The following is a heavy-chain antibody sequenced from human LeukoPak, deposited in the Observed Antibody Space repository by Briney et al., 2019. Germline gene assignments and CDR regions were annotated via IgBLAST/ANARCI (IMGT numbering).Heavy chain of an antibody. Sequence: TSETLSLTGAGFGVSFSGYHWSWIRQPPGKGLEWIGEIYHSGSTNYNPSLKSRVTISVDKSKNQFSVKLSSVAAADTAVYHCARDKGVGHAFDIWGQGTLVTVSS. D-gene: IGHD1-26*01. CDR2: IYHSGST. CDR3: ARDKGVGHAFDI. V-gene: IGHV4-34*01. CDR1: GVSFSGYH. J-gene: IGHJ4*02.